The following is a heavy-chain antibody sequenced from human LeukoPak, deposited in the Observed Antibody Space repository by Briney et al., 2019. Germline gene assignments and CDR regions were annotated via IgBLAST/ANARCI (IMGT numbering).Heavy chain of an antibody. CDR1: GVSINSSSYY. CDR3: AKEASGGSGSYYRLYAFDI. V-gene: IGHV4-39*07. CDR2: IYYSGST. D-gene: IGHD3-10*01. J-gene: IGHJ3*02. Sequence: SETLSLTCTVSGVSINSSSYYWGWIRQPPGKGLEWIASIYYSGSTYYNPSLKSRVTISVDTSKNQFSLKLSSVTAADTAVYYCAKEASGGSGSYYRLYAFDIWGQGTMVTVSS.